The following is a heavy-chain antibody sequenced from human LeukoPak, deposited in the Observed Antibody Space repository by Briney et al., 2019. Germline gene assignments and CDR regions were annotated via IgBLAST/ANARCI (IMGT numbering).Heavy chain of an antibody. Sequence: GGSLRLSCTASGFTFGDYAMSWVRQAPGKGLEWVGFIRSKAYGGTTEYAASVKGRFTISRDDSKSIAYLQMNSLKTEDTALYYCARESGIYYMDVWGKGTTVTVSS. J-gene: IGHJ6*03. CDR3: ARESGIYYMDV. V-gene: IGHV3-49*04. CDR1: GFTFGDYA. D-gene: IGHD3-10*01. CDR2: IRSKAYGGTT.